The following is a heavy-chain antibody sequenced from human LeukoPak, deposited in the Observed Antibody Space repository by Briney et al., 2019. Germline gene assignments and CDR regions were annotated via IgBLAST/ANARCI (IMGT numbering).Heavy chain of an antibody. CDR3: ARVCGTYPCYYGMDV. V-gene: IGHV3-23*01. CDR1: GFTFTSYA. J-gene: IGHJ6*02. Sequence: GGSLRLSCAGSGFTFTSYAFNWVRQAPGKGLEWVSAISAGGGVTYYADSVKGRFTISRDNSKNTVSLQMNSLRVDDTAIYYCARVCGTYPCYYGMDVWGQGATVTVSS. D-gene: IGHD1-26*01. CDR2: ISAGGGVT.